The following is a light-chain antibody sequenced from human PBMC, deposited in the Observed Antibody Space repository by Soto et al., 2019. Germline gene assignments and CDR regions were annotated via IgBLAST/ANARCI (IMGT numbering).Light chain of an antibody. CDR3: QQVDSYPRT. J-gene: IGKJ1*01. V-gene: IGKV1-9*01. CDR2: IAS. CDR1: QGIRSY. Sequence: IQLTQAPSSLSASVGDRVALACRASQGIRSYLAWYQQKPGEAPKLLISIASILQTGVPSRFSGSGAGTDFSLTISSLHPEDVATYYCQQVDSYPRTFGQGTKVDIK.